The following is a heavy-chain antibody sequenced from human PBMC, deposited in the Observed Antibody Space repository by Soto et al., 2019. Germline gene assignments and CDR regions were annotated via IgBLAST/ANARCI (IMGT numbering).Heavy chain of an antibody. Sequence: SGTLSLTCTVSGVSISNTSYYWGWIRQPPGKGLEWIGTIYFSGSTFYNPSLKSRLTISVDTSKNQFSLRLSSVTAADTAVYYCARHGSYWGQGTLVTVS. J-gene: IGHJ4*02. CDR2: IYFSGST. CDR3: ARHGSY. CDR1: GVSISNTSYY. V-gene: IGHV4-39*01.